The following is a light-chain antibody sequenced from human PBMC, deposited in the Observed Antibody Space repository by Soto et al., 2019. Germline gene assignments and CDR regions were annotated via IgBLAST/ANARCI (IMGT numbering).Light chain of an antibody. J-gene: IGKJ1*01. CDR2: GAS. CDR3: QHYNRWLWT. Sequence: ETVMTHSPATLSVSPGDRATLSCSASQSVGNILAWYQQKPGQAPRLLIYGASTRATGIPDRFSGSGSGTEFTLTISSLQSEDSAVYFCQHYNRWLWTFGQGTKLDIK. CDR1: QSVGNI. V-gene: IGKV3-15*01.